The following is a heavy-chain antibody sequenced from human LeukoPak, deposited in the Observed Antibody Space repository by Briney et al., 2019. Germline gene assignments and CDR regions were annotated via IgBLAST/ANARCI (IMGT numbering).Heavy chain of an antibody. D-gene: IGHD3-3*01. CDR3: ARDSDDFCSGSPRGWFDP. CDR2: IYYSGST. Sequence: SETLSLTCTVSGGSISSYYWSWIRQPPGKGLEWIGYIYYSGSTNYNPSLKSRVTISVDTSKNQFSLKLSSVTAADTAVYYCARDSDDFCSGSPRGWFDPWGQGTLVTVSS. V-gene: IGHV4-59*01. J-gene: IGHJ5*02. CDR1: GGSISSYY.